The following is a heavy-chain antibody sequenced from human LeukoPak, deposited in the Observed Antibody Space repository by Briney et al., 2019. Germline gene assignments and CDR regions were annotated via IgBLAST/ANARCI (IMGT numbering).Heavy chain of an antibody. CDR1: GFTFSDYY. V-gene: IGHV3-11*01. J-gene: IGHJ6*03. D-gene: IGHD3-3*01. Sequence: GGSLRLSCAASGFTFSDYYMSWIRQAPGKGLEWVSYISSSGSTIYYADSVKGRFTISRDNAKNSLYLQMNSLRAEDTAVYYCARERQFLEYYYYYYMDVWGKGTTVTVSS. CDR2: ISSSGSTI. CDR3: ARERQFLEYYYYYYMDV.